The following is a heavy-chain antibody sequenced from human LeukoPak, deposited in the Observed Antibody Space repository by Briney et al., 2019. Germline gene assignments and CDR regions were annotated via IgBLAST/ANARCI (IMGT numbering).Heavy chain of an antibody. CDR3: ARGYCTNGVCYYFDY. CDR2: INPNSGGT. Sequence: ASVKVSCKASGYTFTGYYMHWVRQAPGQGLEWMGRINPNSGGTNYAQKFQGRVTMTRNTSISTAYMELSRLRSDDTAVYYCARGYCTNGVCYYFDYWGQGTLVTVSS. V-gene: IGHV1-2*06. J-gene: IGHJ4*02. CDR1: GYTFTGYY. D-gene: IGHD2-8*01.